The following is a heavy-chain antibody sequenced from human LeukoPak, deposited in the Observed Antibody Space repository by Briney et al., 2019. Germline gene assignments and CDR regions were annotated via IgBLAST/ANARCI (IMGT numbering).Heavy chain of an antibody. CDR2: INPNSGGT. J-gene: IGHJ4*02. CDR3: TTFKXFXX. V-gene: IGHV1-2*02. Sequence: ASVKVSCKASGYTFTGYYIHWVRQAPGQGLEWMGWINPNSGGTNYAQKFQGRVNMTRDTSTRTAYMELRSLRSDDTAVYYCTTFKXFXXWGQXXLVT. CDR1: GYTFTGYY. D-gene: IGHD2/OR15-2a*01.